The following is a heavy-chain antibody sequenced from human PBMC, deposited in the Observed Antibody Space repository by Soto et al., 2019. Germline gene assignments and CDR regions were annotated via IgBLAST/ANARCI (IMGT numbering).Heavy chain of an antibody. CDR3: GRADSSGWFYFDY. CDR2: IWYDGSNK. V-gene: IGHV3-33*01. J-gene: IGHJ4*02. CDR1: GFTFSSYG. D-gene: IGHD6-19*01. Sequence: QVQLVESGGGVVQPGRSLRLSCAAAGFTFSSYGMHWVRQAPGKGLEWVAVIWYDGSNKYYADSVKGRFTISRDNSKNTLDLQMNSLRAEDTAVYYCGRADSSGWFYFDYWGQGTLVTVSS.